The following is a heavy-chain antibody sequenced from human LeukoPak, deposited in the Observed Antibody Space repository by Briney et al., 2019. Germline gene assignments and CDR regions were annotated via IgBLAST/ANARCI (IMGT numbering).Heavy chain of an antibody. Sequence: GGSLRLSCAASGFTFNNYAIGWVRQAPGKGLEWIACISFSGTITYYADSVKGRFTISRDTSKNTPYLQMSSLRAEDTALYYCVKDSRGGAVAAMFCDFWGQGTPITVSA. CDR1: GFTFNNYA. V-gene: IGHV3-23*01. J-gene: IGHJ4*02. CDR3: VKDSRGGAVAAMFCDF. CDR2: ISFSGTIT. D-gene: IGHD6-19*01.